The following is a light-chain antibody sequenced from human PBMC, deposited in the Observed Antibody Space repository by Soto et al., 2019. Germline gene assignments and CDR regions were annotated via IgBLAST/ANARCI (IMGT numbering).Light chain of an antibody. J-gene: IGKJ2*01. CDR2: GSS. V-gene: IGKV3-15*01. CDR3: HQYSDWPPFT. Sequence: EVVMTQSPATLSVSPGERAILSCRASQSVSSNLAWYQQKPGQAPRLLIYGSSTRATDIPARFSGGGSGTEFTLTISSLQSEDFAVYYCHQYSDWPPFTFGQGTKLEIK. CDR1: QSVSSN.